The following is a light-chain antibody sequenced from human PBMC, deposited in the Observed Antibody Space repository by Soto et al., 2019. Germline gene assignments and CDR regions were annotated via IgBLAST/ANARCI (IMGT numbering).Light chain of an antibody. CDR1: QGISSA. J-gene: IGKJ4*01. CDR2: DAC. Sequence: AIQLTQSPSSLSASVGDRVTITCRASQGISSALAWYQQKPGKAPKLLIYDACTLESGFPSRFNGSGSGTELTLNISSLQPEDIATYYGHRFNSYSFFGGGTKVDIK. V-gene: IGKV1-13*02. CDR3: HRFNSYSF.